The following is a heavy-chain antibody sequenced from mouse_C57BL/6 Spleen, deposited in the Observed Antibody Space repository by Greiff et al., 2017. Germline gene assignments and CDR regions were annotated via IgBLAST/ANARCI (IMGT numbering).Heavy chain of an antibody. V-gene: IGHV1-82*01. CDR1: GYAFSSSW. J-gene: IGHJ3*01. CDR2: IYPGDGDT. Sequence: QVQLQQSGPELVKPGASVKISCKASGYAFSSSWMNWVKQRPGKGLEWIGRIYPGDGDTNYNGKFKGKATLTADKSSSTAYMQLSSLTSEDSAVYFCARVDSSGPFAYWGQGTLVTVSA. D-gene: IGHD3-2*02. CDR3: ARVDSSGPFAY.